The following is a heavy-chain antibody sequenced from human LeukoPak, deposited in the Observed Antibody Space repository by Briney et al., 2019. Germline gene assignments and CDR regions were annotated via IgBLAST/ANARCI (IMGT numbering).Heavy chain of an antibody. Sequence: PSETLSLTCAVSGYSISSGYYWGWIRQPPGKGLEWIRSIYHSGSTYYNPSLKSRVTISVDTSKNQFSLKLSSVTAADTAVYYCAREDIVLMVYAPRGYYFDYWGQGTLVTVSS. V-gene: IGHV4-38-2*02. J-gene: IGHJ4*02. CDR3: AREDIVLMVYAPRGYYFDY. D-gene: IGHD2-8*01. CDR1: GYSISSGYY. CDR2: IYHSGST.